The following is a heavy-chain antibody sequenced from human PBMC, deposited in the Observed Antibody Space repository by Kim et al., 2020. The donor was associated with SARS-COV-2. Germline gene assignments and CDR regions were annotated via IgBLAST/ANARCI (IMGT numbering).Heavy chain of an antibody. V-gene: IGHV3-9*01. J-gene: IGHJ6*02. Sequence: GGSLRLSCAASGFTFDDYAMHWVRQAPGKGLEWVSGISWNSGSIGYADSVKGRFTISRDNAKNSLYLQMNSLRAEDTALYYCAKDYSSGYSPYYGMDVWGQGTTVTVSS. D-gene: IGHD3-22*01. CDR2: ISWNSGSI. CDR1: GFTFDDYA. CDR3: AKDYSSGYSPYYGMDV.